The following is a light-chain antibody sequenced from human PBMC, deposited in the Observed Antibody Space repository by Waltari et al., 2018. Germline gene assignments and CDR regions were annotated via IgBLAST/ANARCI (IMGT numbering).Light chain of an antibody. J-gene: IGLJ3*02. CDR3: QSYDDNNHWL. CDR2: DNV. CDR1: SGRLASYP. V-gene: IGLV6-57*01. Sequence: NFVLTQPPSVSESPGKTVTISCTRNSGRLASYPVHWYQQRPGSSPSTVIYDNVERPSGVPDRFSGSIDSFSNSASLTISGLKTEDEADYYCQSYDDNNHWLFGGGTKLTVL.